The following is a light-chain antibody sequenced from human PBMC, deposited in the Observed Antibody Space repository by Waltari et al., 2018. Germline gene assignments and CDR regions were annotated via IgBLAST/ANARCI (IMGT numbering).Light chain of an antibody. Sequence: DIVMTQSPDSLAVSLGERATINCTSSQSVLYSSNSKYYLAWYQQKPGQPPKLLISWAFNRESGVPDRFSGSGSGTNFTLTISNLQAEDVAIYYCLQYYNTPRTFGPGTKVDIK. CDR1: QSVLYSSNSKYY. J-gene: IGKJ3*01. V-gene: IGKV4-1*01. CDR3: LQYYNTPRT. CDR2: WAF.